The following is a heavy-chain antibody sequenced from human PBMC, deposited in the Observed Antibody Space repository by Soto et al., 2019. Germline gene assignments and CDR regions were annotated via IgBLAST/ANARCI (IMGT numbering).Heavy chain of an antibody. CDR2: TYYRSKWYN. CDR3: ARGRGSSWLYYYYYYGMDV. D-gene: IGHD6-13*01. J-gene: IGHJ6*02. V-gene: IGHV6-1*01. Sequence: SQTLSLTCAISVDSVSSNSAASNSIRQSPSRGLEWLGRTYYRSKWYNDSAVSVKSRITINPDTSNNQLSLQLNSVTPEDTPVYYCARGRGSSWLYYYYYYGMDVWGQGTTVTV. CDR1: VDSVSSNSAA.